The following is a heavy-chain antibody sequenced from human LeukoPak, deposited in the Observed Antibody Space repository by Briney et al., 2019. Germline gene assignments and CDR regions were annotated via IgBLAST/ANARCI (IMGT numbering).Heavy chain of an antibody. V-gene: IGHV1-46*01. D-gene: IGHD2-15*01. CDR2: INPSGGST. Sequence: GASVKVSCKASGYTFTSYYMHWVRQAPGQGLEWMGIINPSGGSTSYAQKFQGRVTMTRDTSTSTVYMELSSLRSEDTAVYYCARARRRYCSGGSCYSWVDGTNYLDYWGQGTLVTVSS. CDR1: GYTFTSYY. J-gene: IGHJ4*02. CDR3: ARARRRYCSGGSCYSWVDGTNYLDY.